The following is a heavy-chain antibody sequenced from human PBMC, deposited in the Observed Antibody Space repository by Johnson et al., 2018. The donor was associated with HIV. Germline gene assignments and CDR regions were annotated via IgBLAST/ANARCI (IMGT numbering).Heavy chain of an antibody. CDR1: GFTFDYYD. D-gene: IGHD2-21*02. Sequence: VQLVESGGGVIRPGGSLRLSCAASGFTFDYYDMNWVRQVPGKGLEWVSGINWDGSRTGYVDSVRGRFTISRDSSKNTLHLQMNSLNAEDTAMYYCARLRQEANCGADCHWAIWGQGTMVTVSS. J-gene: IGHJ3*02. CDR2: INWDGSRT. CDR3: ARLRQEANCGADCHWAI. V-gene: IGHV3-20*04.